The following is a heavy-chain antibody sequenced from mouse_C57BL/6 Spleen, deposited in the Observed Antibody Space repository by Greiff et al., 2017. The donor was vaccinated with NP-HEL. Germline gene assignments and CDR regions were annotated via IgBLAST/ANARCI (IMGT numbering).Heavy chain of an antibody. CDR2: ISSGCSTI. V-gene: IGHV5-17*01. CDR1: GFTFSDYG. Sequence: EVPLVESGGGLVKPGGSLKLSCAASGFTFSDYGMHWVRQAPEKGLEWVAYISSGCSTIYYADTVKGRFTISRDNAKNTLFLQMTSQRSEDTAVDYCARLGFAYWGQGTLVTVSA. J-gene: IGHJ3*01. CDR3: ARLGFAY.